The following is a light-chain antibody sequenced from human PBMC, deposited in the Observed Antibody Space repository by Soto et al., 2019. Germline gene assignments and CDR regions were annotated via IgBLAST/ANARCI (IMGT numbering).Light chain of an antibody. CDR3: QQRSNWLT. V-gene: IGKV3-11*01. J-gene: IGKJ4*01. CDR2: DAS. CDR1: QSVSSY. Sequence: EIVLTQSADTLSLPPGERATLACRASQSVSSYLAWYQQKPGQAPRLLIYDASNRATGIPARFSGSGSGTDFTLTISSLEPEDFAVYYCQQRSNWLTFGGGTKVDIK.